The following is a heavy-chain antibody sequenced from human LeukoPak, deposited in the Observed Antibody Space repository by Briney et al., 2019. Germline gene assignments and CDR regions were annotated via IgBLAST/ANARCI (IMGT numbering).Heavy chain of an antibody. Sequence: GGSPRLSCAASGFIFSSYSMNWVRQAPGKGLEWVSSISSSSSYIYYADSVKGRFTISRDNAKNSLYLQMNSLRAEDTAVYYCARDPYSSGSDAFDIWGQGTMVTVSS. D-gene: IGHD6-19*01. CDR1: GFIFSSYS. CDR3: ARDPYSSGSDAFDI. J-gene: IGHJ3*02. V-gene: IGHV3-21*01. CDR2: ISSSSSYI.